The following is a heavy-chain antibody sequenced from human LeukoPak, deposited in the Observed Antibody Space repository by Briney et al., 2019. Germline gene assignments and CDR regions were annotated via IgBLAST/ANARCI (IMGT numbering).Heavy chain of an antibody. CDR1: GGSISSYY. V-gene: IGHV4-59*01. Sequence: SETLSLTCTVSGGSISSYYWSWIRQPPGKGLEWIGYIYYSGSTNYNPSLKSRVTISVDTSKNQFSLKLSSVTAADTAVYYCARGSCLLHGLDYWGQGTLVTVSS. CDR3: ARGSCLLHGLDY. J-gene: IGHJ4*02. D-gene: IGHD4/OR15-4a*01. CDR2: IYYSGST.